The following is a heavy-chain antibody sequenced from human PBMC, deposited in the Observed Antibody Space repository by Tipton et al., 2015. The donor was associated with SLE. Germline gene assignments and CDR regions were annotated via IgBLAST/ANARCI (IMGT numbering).Heavy chain of an antibody. D-gene: IGHD3-10*01. V-gene: IGHV4-39*07. Sequence: TLSLTCTVSGGSISSSSYYWGWIRQPPGKGLEWIGSIYYSGSTYYNPSLKSRVTISVDTSKNQFSLKLSSVTAADTAVYYCARDGYYGSGSYYRARKWDYYYGMDVWGQGTTVTVSS. J-gene: IGHJ6*02. CDR3: ARDGYYGSGSYYRARKWDYYYGMDV. CDR2: IYYSGST. CDR1: GGSISSSSYY.